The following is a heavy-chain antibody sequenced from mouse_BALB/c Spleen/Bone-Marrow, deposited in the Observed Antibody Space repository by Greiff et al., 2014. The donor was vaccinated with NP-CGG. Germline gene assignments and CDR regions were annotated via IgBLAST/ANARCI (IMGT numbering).Heavy chain of an antibody. Sequence: VQLKESGTVLARPGASLRMSCKASGYTFTNYWINWVKQRPGKGLEWIGDIYPGNNDAKYNQKFKAKAKLTAVTSTSTADMELSSLTNEDSAVYYCARSWDWVFAYWGQGTLVTVSA. CDR1: GYTFTNYW. J-gene: IGHJ3*01. CDR3: ARSWDWVFAY. D-gene: IGHD4-1*01. V-gene: IGHV1-5*01. CDR2: IYPGNNDA.